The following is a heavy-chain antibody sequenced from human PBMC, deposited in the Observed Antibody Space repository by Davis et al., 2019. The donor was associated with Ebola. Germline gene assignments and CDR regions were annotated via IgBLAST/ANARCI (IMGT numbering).Heavy chain of an antibody. D-gene: IGHD3-22*01. CDR2: TYYSGST. V-gene: IGHV4-30-4*07. J-gene: IGHJ4*02. CDR1: GDSISSGGYY. Sequence: NLSLTCTVSGDSISSGGYYWSWLRQPPGKGLEWIGYTYYSGSTHYNPSLKSRVTISGDTSRNQFSLKLSSVTAADTAVYYCARLGHYYDSSGLDYWGQGTLVTVSS. CDR3: ARLGHYYDSSGLDY.